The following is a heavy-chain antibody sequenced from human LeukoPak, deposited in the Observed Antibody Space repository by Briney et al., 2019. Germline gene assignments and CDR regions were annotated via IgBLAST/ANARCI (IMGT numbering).Heavy chain of an antibody. CDR3: ARGYQLLWGGWFDP. D-gene: IGHD2-2*01. CDR1: GGSFSGYY. V-gene: IGHV4-34*01. J-gene: IGHJ5*02. Sequence: SETLSLTCAVYGGSFSGYYWSWIRQPPGKGLEWIGEINHSGKTNYNPSLKSRVTISVDTSKNQFSLKLGSVTAADTAVYYCARGYQLLWGGWFDPWGQGTLVTVSS. CDR2: INHSGKT.